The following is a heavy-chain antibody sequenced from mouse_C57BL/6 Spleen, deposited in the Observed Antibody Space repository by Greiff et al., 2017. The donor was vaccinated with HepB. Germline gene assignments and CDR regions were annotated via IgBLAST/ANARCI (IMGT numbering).Heavy chain of an antibody. D-gene: IGHD2-4*01. J-gene: IGHJ3*01. CDR1: GFTFSNYW. CDR3: TALYDYDGFAY. V-gene: IGHV6-3*01. Sequence: EVNVVESGGGLVQPGGSMKLSCVASGFTFSNYWMNWVRQSPEKGLEWVAQIRLKSDNYATHYAESVKGRFTISRDDSKSSVYLQMNNLRAEDTGIYYCTALYDYDGFAYWGQGTLVTVSA. CDR2: IRLKSDNYAT.